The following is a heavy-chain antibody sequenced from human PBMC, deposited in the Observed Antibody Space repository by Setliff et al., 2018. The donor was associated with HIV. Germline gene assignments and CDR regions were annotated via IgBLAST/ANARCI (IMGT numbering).Heavy chain of an antibody. Sequence: AGGSLRLSCAASGFSFSSYSLNWVRQAPGKGLEWVSSISGSSSFIYYADAVKGRFTISRDNANNSLYLQMNSLRAEDTAVYYCARDLLSYCGGDCYFVDAFDIWGQGTMVTVSS. J-gene: IGHJ3*02. CDR1: GFSFSSYS. CDR2: ISGSSSFI. CDR3: ARDLLSYCGGDCYFVDAFDI. D-gene: IGHD2-21*02. V-gene: IGHV3-21*01.